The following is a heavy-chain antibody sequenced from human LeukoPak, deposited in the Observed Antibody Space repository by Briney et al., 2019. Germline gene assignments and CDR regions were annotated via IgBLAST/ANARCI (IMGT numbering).Heavy chain of an antibody. V-gene: IGHV1-46*01. CDR3: ASEFPHRLELAYFDY. CDR2: INPSGGST. D-gene: IGHD1-7*01. Sequence: ASVKVSCKASGYTFTSYYMHWVRQARGQGLEWMGIINPSGGSTSYAQKFQGRVTMTRDTSTSTVYMELSSLRSEDTAVYYCASEFPHRLELAYFDYWGQGTLVTVSS. J-gene: IGHJ4*02. CDR1: GYTFTSYY.